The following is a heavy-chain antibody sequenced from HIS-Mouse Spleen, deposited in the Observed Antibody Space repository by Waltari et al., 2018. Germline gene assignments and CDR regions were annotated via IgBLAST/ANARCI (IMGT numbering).Heavy chain of an antibody. V-gene: IGHV1-18*01. CDR1: GYTFTTDG. CDR3: ARSESRFLEWLDWFDP. CDR2: ISAYNGNT. D-gene: IGHD3-3*01. J-gene: IGHJ5*02. Sequence: QVQLVQSGAEVKKPGASVKVSCKASGYTFTTDGIRWVRQAPGQGLEWMGWISAYNGNTNYAQKLQGRVTMTTDTSTSTAYMELRSLRSDDTAVYYCARSESRFLEWLDWFDPWGQGTLVTVSS.